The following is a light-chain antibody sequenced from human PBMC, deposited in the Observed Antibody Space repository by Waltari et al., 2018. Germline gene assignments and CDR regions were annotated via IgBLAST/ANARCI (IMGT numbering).Light chain of an antibody. CDR3: SSYTTGSAWV. CDR2: EVS. CDR1: RIYVGGDNS. V-gene: IGLV2-14*01. J-gene: IGLJ3*02. Sequence: QSALTQPASVSGSPGPSITIPCTGTRIYVGGDNSVSWYQQHPGKAPKLMIYEVSNRPSGVSNRFSGSKSGNTASLTISGLQAEDESDYYCSSYTTGSAWVFGGGTKLTVL.